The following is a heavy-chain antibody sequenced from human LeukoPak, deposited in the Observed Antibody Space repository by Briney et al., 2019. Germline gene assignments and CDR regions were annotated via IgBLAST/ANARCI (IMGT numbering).Heavy chain of an antibody. Sequence: PSETLSLTCTVSGASISSYYWSWIRQPAGRGLEWIGRIFTSGSTNYNPSLKSRVTMSVDTSKNQFSLKLTSVTAADTAMYYCARLGFRTGDNSLADYWGRGTQVTVSS. J-gene: IGHJ4*02. V-gene: IGHV4-4*07. CDR1: GASISSYY. D-gene: IGHD2-8*02. CDR2: IFTSGST. CDR3: ARLGFRTGDNSLADY.